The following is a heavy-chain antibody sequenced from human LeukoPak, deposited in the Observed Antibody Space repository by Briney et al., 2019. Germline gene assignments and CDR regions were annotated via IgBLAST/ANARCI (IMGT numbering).Heavy chain of an antibody. Sequence: GVSLRLSCTASGFTFSSYWMHWVRQAPGKGLVWVSRINSDGGSTSYADSVKGRFTISRDNAKNTLYLQMNSLRAEDTAVYYCARRIQGMAPYYFDYWGQGTLVSVSS. CDR2: INSDGGST. D-gene: IGHD5-24*01. CDR3: ARRIQGMAPYYFDY. CDR1: GFTFSSYW. V-gene: IGHV3-74*01. J-gene: IGHJ4*02.